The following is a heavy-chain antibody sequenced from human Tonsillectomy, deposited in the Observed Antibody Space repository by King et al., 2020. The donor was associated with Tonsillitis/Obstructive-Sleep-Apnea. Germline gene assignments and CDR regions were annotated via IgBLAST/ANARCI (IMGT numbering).Heavy chain of an antibody. D-gene: IGHD2-15*01. CDR3: AKDRGQGYCSGGSCNADAFDI. J-gene: IGHJ3*02. CDR2: ISWYGGST. V-gene: IGHV3-43*01. Sequence: VQLVESGGVVVQPGGSLRLSCAASGFTFDDYTMHWVRQAPGKGLEWVALISWYGGSTDYADFVKGRFTISKDKSKNSLYLQMNSLRTEDTALYYCAKDRGQGYCSGGSCNADAFDIWGQGTMVTVSS. CDR1: GFTFDDYT.